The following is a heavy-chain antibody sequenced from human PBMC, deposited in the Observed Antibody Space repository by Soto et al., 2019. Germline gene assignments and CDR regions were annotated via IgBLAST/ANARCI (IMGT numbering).Heavy chain of an antibody. CDR3: AKEGCSSTSCLGGIDV. Sequence: EVQLLESGGGLVQPGGSLRLSCAASGFTFSSYAMSWVRQAPGKGLEWVSAISGSGGSTYYADSVKGRFTISRDNSKNTLYLQMNSLRAEDTAVYYCAKEGCSSTSCLGGIDVWGQGTTVTVSS. D-gene: IGHD2-2*01. V-gene: IGHV3-23*01. CDR2: ISGSGGST. CDR1: GFTFSSYA. J-gene: IGHJ6*02.